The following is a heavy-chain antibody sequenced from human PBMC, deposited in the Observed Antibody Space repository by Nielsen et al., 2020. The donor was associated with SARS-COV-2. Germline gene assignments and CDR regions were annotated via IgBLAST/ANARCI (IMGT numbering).Heavy chain of an antibody. CDR1: GGTFSSYA. CDR3: ARDGRDGYNQRAFDI. J-gene: IGHJ3*02. Sequence: SVKVSCKASGGTFSSYAISWVRQAPGQGLEWMGGIIPIFGTANYAQKFQGRVTITADESTSTAYMELRSLRSDDTAVYYCARDGRDGYNQRAFDIWGQGTMVTVSS. V-gene: IGHV1-69*13. CDR2: IIPIFGTA. D-gene: IGHD5-24*01.